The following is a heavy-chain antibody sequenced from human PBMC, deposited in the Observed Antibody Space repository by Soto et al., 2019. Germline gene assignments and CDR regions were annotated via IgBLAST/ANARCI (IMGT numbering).Heavy chain of an antibody. D-gene: IGHD2-8*02. CDR2: IYNSGST. CDR1: GGSISSYY. J-gene: IGHJ4*02. CDR3: ARDKITGLFDY. V-gene: IGHV4-59*01. Sequence: SETLSLTCTVSGGSISSYYWSWIRQPPGKGLEWIGFIYNSGSTNYNPSLKSRVTISMDTSRNQFSLILSSVTAADTAVYYCARDKITGLFDYWGQGTLVTVSS.